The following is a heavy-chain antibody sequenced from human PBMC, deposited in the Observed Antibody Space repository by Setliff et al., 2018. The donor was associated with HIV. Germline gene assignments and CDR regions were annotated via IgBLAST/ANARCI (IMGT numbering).Heavy chain of an antibody. D-gene: IGHD2-15*01. J-gene: IGHJ6*03. CDR1: GFTFDSYS. Sequence: PGGSLRLSCATSGFTFDSYSIIWVRQAPGKGLEWVSYISGLGGGTIYYADSVRGRFTISRDNAKNSLYLQMNSLRAEDTAVYYCARDECSGGCYYYMDVWGKGIMVTVSS. V-gene: IGHV3-48*01. CDR2: ISGLGGGTI. CDR3: ARDECSGGCYYYMDV.